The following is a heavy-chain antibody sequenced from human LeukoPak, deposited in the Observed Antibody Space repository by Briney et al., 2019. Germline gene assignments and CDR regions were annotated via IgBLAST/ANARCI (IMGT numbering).Heavy chain of an antibody. Sequence: GGSLRLSCAASGFTVSSNYMSWVRQAPGKGLEWVSVTYSGGSTYYADSVKGRFTISRDNSKNTLYLQMNSLRAEDTAVYYCAREIRAYDILTGYYPNGMDVWGQGTTVTVSS. CDR2: TYSGGST. J-gene: IGHJ6*02. CDR1: GFTVSSNY. D-gene: IGHD3-9*01. CDR3: AREIRAYDILTGYYPNGMDV. V-gene: IGHV3-53*01.